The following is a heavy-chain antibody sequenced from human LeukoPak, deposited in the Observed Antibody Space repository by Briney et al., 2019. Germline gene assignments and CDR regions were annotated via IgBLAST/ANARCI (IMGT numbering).Heavy chain of an antibody. CDR1: GYTFTGYY. Sequence: ASAKVSCKASGYTFTGYYMHWARQAPGQGLEWMGWINPNSGGTNYAQKFQGRVTMTRDTSISTAYMELSRLRSDDTAVYYCARGSYYYYYYMDVWGKGTTVTISS. CDR2: INPNSGGT. V-gene: IGHV1-2*02. J-gene: IGHJ6*03. CDR3: ARGSYYYYYYMDV.